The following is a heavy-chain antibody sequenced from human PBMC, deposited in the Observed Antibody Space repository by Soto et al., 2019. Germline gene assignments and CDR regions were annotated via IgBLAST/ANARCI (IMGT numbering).Heavy chain of an antibody. CDR3: ARSRDSSGYLRYYYYGMDV. CDR1: GFTFSSYA. V-gene: IGHV3-30-3*01. Sequence: QVQLVESGGGVVQPGRSLRLSCAASGFTFSSYAMQWVRQAPGKGLEWVAVISYDGSNKDYADSVKGRFTISRDNSKNTLYLQMNSLRAEDTAVYYCARSRDSSGYLRYYYYGMDVWGQGTTVTVSS. CDR2: ISYDGSNK. J-gene: IGHJ6*02. D-gene: IGHD3-22*01.